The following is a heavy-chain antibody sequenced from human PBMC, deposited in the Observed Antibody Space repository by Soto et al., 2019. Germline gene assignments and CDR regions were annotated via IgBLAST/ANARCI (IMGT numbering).Heavy chain of an antibody. CDR2: IFYSGST. J-gene: IGHJ4*02. D-gene: IGHD3-10*01. V-gene: IGHV4-59*01. CDR3: ARYGSGSYYTHHFDY. CDR1: GGSISSYY. Sequence: QVQLQESGPGLVKPSETLSLTCTVSGGSISSYYWSWIRQPPGKGLGWIGYIFYSGSTNYNPSLKSRVTISVDTSKNQFSLKLSSVTAADTAVYYCARYGSGSYYTHHFDYWGQGTLVTVSS.